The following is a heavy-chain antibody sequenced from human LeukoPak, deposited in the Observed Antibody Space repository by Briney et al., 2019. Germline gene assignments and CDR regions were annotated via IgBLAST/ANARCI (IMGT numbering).Heavy chain of an antibody. D-gene: IGHD1-26*01. J-gene: IGHJ4*02. Sequence: GGSLRLSCAASGFTFSSYAMSWVRQAPGKGLEWVSAISISGGSTYYAGSVKGRFTISRDKSKNTLYLQMNTLRAEDTATYYCAKGIQWELPLEYWGQGTLVTASS. CDR2: ISISGGST. CDR1: GFTFSSYA. V-gene: IGHV3-23*01. CDR3: AKGIQWELPLEY.